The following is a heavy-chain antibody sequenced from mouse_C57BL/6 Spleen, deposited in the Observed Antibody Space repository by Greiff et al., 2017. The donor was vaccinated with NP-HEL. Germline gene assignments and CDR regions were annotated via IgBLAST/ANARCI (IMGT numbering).Heavy chain of an antibody. CDR1: GFTFSDYG. V-gene: IGHV5-17*01. CDR2: ISSGSSTI. Sequence: EVLLVESGGGLVKPGGSLKLSCAASGFTFSDYGMHWVRQAPEKGLEWVAYISSGSSTIYYADTVKGRFTISRDNAKNTLFLQMTSLRSEDTAMYYCAGGYCWYFDVWGTGTTVTVSS. J-gene: IGHJ1*03. CDR3: AGGYCWYFDV. D-gene: IGHD2-3*01.